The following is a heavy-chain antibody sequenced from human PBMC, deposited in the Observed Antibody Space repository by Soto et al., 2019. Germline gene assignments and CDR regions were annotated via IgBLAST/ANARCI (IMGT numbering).Heavy chain of an antibody. J-gene: IGHJ6*02. Sequence: PGGSLRLSCAASGFTFSIYGMHWVRQAPGKGLEWVAVISFDGSNRYYADSVKGRFTFSRDNSKNTLYLQMNSLRAEDTAVYYCAKGMNSYYNYYAMDVWGQGTTVTVSS. CDR1: GFTFSIYG. V-gene: IGHV3-30*18. CDR2: ISFDGSNR. D-gene: IGHD1-7*01. CDR3: AKGMNSYYNYYAMDV.